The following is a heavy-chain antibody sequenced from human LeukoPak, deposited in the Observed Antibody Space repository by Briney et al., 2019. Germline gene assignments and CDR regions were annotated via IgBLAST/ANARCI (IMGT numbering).Heavy chain of an antibody. Sequence: GGSLRLSCAASGFSFHEYAMHWVRQVPGKGLDWVSLITADGPKTYYVDSVRGRFTISRDNSENSLFLQMNSLRPEDTGLYHCAKVKVSDYHYYAMDVWGQGTTVTVAS. CDR1: GFSFHEYA. J-gene: IGHJ6*02. CDR3: AKVKVSDYHYYAMDV. V-gene: IGHV3-43*02. CDR2: ITADGPKT.